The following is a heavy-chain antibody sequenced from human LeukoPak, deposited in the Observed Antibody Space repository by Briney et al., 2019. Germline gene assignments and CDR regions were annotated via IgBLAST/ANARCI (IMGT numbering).Heavy chain of an antibody. D-gene: IGHD4-17*01. CDR2: IYYSGST. V-gene: IGHV4-59*01. J-gene: IGHJ5*02. CDR1: GGSISSYY. Sequence: SETLSLTCTVSGGSISSYYWSWIRQPPGKGLEWVGYIYYSGSTNYNPSLKSRVTISVDTSKNHFSLKLSSVTAADTAVYYCARGGYDDYGPNNWFDPWGQGTLVTVSS. CDR3: ARGGYDDYGPNNWFDP.